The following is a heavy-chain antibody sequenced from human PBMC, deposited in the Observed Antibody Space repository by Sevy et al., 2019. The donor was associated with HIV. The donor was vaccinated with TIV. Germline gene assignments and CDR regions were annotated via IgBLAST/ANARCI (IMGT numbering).Heavy chain of an antibody. J-gene: IGHJ4*02. Sequence: ASVKVSCKASGYTFTSYAIHWVRQAPGQGLEWMGWINAANGDTQYLQRFQGRITITTDTSAGTAYMELSSLTSEDTAVYYCARNRPGGTVFDYWGQGTLVTVSS. V-gene: IGHV1-3*01. D-gene: IGHD4-17*01. CDR1: GYTFTSYA. CDR2: INAANGDT. CDR3: ARNRPGGTVFDY.